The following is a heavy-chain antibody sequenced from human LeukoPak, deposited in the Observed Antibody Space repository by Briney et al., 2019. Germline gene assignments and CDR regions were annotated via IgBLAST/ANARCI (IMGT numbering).Heavy chain of an antibody. V-gene: IGHV3-15*01. CDR1: GFTFTYAW. J-gene: IGHJ4*02. D-gene: IGHD1-14*01. CDR2: IKSETDGGTT. CDR3: TISGNHIDY. Sequence: PGGSLRLSCAASGFTFTYAWMSWVRQAPGKGLEWVGRIKSETDGGTTAYGSPVKGRFTISRDDSKKTLFLQINTLKTEDTAIYYCTISGNHIDYWGQGTLVTV.